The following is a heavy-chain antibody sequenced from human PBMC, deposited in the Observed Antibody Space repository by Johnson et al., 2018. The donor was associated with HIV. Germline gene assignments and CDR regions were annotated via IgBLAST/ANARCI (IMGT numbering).Heavy chain of an antibody. D-gene: IGHD3-9*01. J-gene: IGHJ3*02. CDR1: GFTFSDYY. CDR3: AKDLRVFDWFNAYDAFDI. Sequence: QVQLVESGGGLVKPGGSLRLSCAASGFTFSDYYMSWIRQAPGKGLEWVAVIWYDGSNKYYADSVKGRFTISRDNSKNTLYLQMNSLRADDTAVYYCAKDLRVFDWFNAYDAFDIWGQGTMVTVSS. CDR2: IWYDGSNK. V-gene: IGHV3-33*06.